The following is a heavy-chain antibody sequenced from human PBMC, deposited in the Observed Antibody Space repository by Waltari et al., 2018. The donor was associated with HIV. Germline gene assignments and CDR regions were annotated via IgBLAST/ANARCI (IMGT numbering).Heavy chain of an antibody. CDR3: ATGAGTTSIQLYDMDV. V-gene: IGHV1-24*01. Sequence: QVQLIQSGAEVKKPGASVKVSCKVFVYTLNELSMHWVRQAPGKGLEWMGGLDTEGARTIYAQMFQRRVTMTEDTSTNTAYMELTSLTSVDTAIYYCATGAGTTSIQLYDMDVWGQGTTVTVSS. D-gene: IGHD1-1*01. CDR1: VYTLNELS. CDR2: LDTEGART. J-gene: IGHJ6*02.